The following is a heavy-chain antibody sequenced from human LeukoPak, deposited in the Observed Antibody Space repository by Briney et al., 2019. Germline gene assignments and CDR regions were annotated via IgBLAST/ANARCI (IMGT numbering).Heavy chain of an antibody. Sequence: ASVKVSCKASGYTFTGYYMHWVRQAPGQGLEWMGWIIFNSGGTKYAQKFQGRVTMTRDTSISTAYMELSRLRSDDTAVYYCARGSLGYAQSLWGQGTLVTVSS. J-gene: IGHJ4*02. CDR1: GYTFTGYY. CDR2: IIFNSGGT. V-gene: IGHV1-2*02. CDR3: ARGSLGYAQSL. D-gene: IGHD5-12*01.